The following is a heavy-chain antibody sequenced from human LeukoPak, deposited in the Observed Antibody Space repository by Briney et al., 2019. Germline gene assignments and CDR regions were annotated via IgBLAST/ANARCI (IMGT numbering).Heavy chain of an antibody. CDR1: GYTFTGYY. D-gene: IGHD5-12*01. CDR2: INPNSGGT. Sequence: ASVKVSCKASGYTFTGYYMHWVRQAPGQGLEWMGWINPNSGGTNYAQRLQGRVTMTTDTSTSTAYMELRSLRSDDTAVYYCARDFPDAYSGYDPLDYWGQGTLVAVSS. J-gene: IGHJ4*02. CDR3: ARDFPDAYSGYDPLDY. V-gene: IGHV1-2*02.